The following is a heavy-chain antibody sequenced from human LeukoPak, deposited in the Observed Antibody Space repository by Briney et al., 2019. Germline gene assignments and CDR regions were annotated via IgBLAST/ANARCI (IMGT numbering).Heavy chain of an antibody. V-gene: IGHV1-8*03. D-gene: IGHD1-26*01. CDR3: ARGIVRATSGSEYFQH. CDR1: GYTFTSYD. CDR2: MNPNSGNT. Sequence: ASVKVSCKASGYTFTSYDINWVRQATGQGLEWMGLMNPNSGNTGYAQKFQGRVTITSNTSIRTAYMELSSLRSEDTAVYYCARGIVRATSGSEYFQHWGQGTLVTVSS. J-gene: IGHJ1*01.